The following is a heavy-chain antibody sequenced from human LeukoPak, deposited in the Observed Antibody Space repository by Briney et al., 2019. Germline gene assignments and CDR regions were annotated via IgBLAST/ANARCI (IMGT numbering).Heavy chain of an antibody. CDR1: GGSFSGYY. V-gene: IGHV4-34*01. CDR2: INHSGST. CDR3: ARALSRLTGYYYYYYGMDV. D-gene: IGHD7-27*01. Sequence: SETLSLTCAVYGGSFSGYYWSWIRQPPGKGLEWIGEINHSGSTNYNPSLKSRVTISVDTSKNQFSLKLSSVTAADTAVYYCARALSRLTGYYYYYYGMDVWGQGTTVTVSS. J-gene: IGHJ6*02.